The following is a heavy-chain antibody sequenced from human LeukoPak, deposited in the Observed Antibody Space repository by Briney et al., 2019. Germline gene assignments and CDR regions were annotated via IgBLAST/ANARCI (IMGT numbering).Heavy chain of an antibody. CDR1: GGSISSYY. Sequence: SETLSLTCTVSGGSISSYYWSWIRQPPGKGLEWIGYIYYSGSTNYNPSLKSRVTISVDTSKNQFSLKLSSVTAADTAVYYCAREEPAAISHAFDIWGQGTMVTVSS. J-gene: IGHJ3*02. D-gene: IGHD2-2*01. CDR3: AREEPAAISHAFDI. V-gene: IGHV4-59*01. CDR2: IYYSGST.